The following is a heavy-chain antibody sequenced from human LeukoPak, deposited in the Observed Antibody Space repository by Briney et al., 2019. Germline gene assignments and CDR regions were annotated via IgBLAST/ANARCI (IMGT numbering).Heavy chain of an antibody. Sequence: SQTLSLTCTVSGGSISSGDYYWSWIRQPPRKGLEWIGYIYYSGSTYYNPSLKSRVTISVDTSKNQFSLKLSSVTAADTAVYYCARDLSGSARRFDPWGQGTLVTVSS. CDR1: GGSISSGDYY. D-gene: IGHD3-10*01. J-gene: IGHJ5*02. CDR3: ARDLSGSARRFDP. V-gene: IGHV4-30-4*01. CDR2: IYYSGST.